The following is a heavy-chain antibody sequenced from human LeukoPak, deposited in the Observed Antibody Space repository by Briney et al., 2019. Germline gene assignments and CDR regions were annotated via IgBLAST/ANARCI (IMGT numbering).Heavy chain of an antibody. V-gene: IGHV3-23*01. J-gene: IGHJ3*02. CDR2: ISGSGGST. Sequence: GGSLRLSCAASGFTFSSYAMSWVRQAPGKGLEWVSAISGSGGSTYYADSVKGRFTISRDNSKNTLYLQMNSLRAEDTAVYYCARDPVPAAIRDDAFDIWGQGTMVTVSS. D-gene: IGHD2-2*01. CDR1: GFTFSSYA. CDR3: ARDPVPAAIRDDAFDI.